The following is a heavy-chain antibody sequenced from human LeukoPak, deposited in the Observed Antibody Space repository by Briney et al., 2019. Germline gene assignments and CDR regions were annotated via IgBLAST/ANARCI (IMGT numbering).Heavy chain of an antibody. Sequence: GGSQRLSCAASGFTFSSYWMHWVRQAQGKGLVWVSRINNDGSITGYADSVEGRFTISRDNAKNTLYLQMNNLTDEDTAVYYCTKDAAVLTSGIAASSHEFWGQGTLVTVSS. J-gene: IGHJ4*02. D-gene: IGHD6-13*01. V-gene: IGHV3-74*01. CDR3: TKDAAVLTSGIAASSHEF. CDR2: INNDGSIT. CDR1: GFTFSSYW.